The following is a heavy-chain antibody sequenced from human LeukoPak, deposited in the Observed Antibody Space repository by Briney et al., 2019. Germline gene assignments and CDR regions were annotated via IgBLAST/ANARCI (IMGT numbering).Heavy chain of an antibody. V-gene: IGHV4-39*07. D-gene: IGHD6-6*01. CDR3: ARTRTEGDSSSYYFDY. CDR1: GFTFSTYS. Sequence: PGGSLTLSCLASGFTFSTYSMTWVRQVPGKGLEWIGSIYYSGSTYYNPSLKSRVTISVDTSKNQFSLKLSSVTAADTAVYYCARTRTEGDSSSYYFDYWGQGTLVTVSS. CDR2: IYYSGST. J-gene: IGHJ4*02.